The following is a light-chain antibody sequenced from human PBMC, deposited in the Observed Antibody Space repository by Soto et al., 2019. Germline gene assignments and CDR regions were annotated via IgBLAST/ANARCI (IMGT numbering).Light chain of an antibody. J-gene: IGKJ2*01. CDR1: QSVSSSY. V-gene: IGKV3-20*01. Sequence: EIVLTQSPGTLSLSPGERATLSCRASQSVSSSYLAWYQQKPGQAPRLLIYGASSRATGIPERISGSGSGTDFTLTISRLEPEDFAVYYCHQYGSSPETFGQGTKLEIK. CDR3: HQYGSSPET. CDR2: GAS.